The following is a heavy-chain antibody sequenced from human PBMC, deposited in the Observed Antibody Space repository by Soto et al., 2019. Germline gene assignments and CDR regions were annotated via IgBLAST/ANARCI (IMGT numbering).Heavy chain of an antibody. V-gene: IGHV4-34*01. CDR1: GGSFSGYY. J-gene: IGHJ4*02. D-gene: IGHD5-18*01. CDR3: ATTERGYSYGSTPFDY. Sequence: SETLSLTCAVYGGSFSGYYWSWIRQPPGKGLEWIGEINHSGSTNYNPSLKSRVTISVDTSKNQFSLKLSSVTAADTAVYYCATTERGYSYGSTPFDYWGQGTLVTVS. CDR2: INHSGST.